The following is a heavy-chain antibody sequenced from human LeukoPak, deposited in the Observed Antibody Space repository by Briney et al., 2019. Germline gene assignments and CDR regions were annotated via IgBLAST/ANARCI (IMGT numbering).Heavy chain of an antibody. D-gene: IGHD3/OR15-3a*01. CDR1: GFTFSSYS. CDR3: ARVHWTDGAFDI. V-gene: IGHV3-21*01. J-gene: IGHJ3*02. Sequence: GGSLRLSCAASGFTFSSYSMNWVRLAPGKGLEWVSSISSSSSYIYYADSVKGRFTISRDNAKNSLYLQMNSLRAEDTAVYYCARVHWTDGAFDIWGQGTMVTVSS. CDR2: ISSSSSYI.